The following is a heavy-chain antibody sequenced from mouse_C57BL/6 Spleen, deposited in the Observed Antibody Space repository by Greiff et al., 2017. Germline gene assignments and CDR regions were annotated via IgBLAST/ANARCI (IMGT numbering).Heavy chain of an antibody. V-gene: IGHV1-15*01. CDR2: IDPETGGT. CDR1: GYTFTDYE. J-gene: IGHJ2*01. Sequence: QVQLQQSGAELVRPGASVTLSCKASGYTFTDYEMHWVKQTPVHGLEWIGAIDPETGGTAYNQKFKGKAILTADKSSSTAYMERRSLTSEDSAVYYCTRGGVIYYDYWGQGTTLTVSS. D-gene: IGHD2-2*01. CDR3: TRGGVIYYDY.